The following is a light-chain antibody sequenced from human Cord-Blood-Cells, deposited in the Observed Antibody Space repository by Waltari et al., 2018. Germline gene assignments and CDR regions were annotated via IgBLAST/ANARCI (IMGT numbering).Light chain of an antibody. CDR2: EVS. CDR3: SSYAGSNNFVV. CDR1: STDVCGYNY. Sequence: QSALTQPPSASGSPAQSVTISCTGTSTDVCGYNYVSWYQQHPGKAPKLMHYEVSKRPSGVPDRFSGSKSGNTASLTVSGLQAEDEADYYCSSYAGSNNFVVFGGGTKLTVL. J-gene: IGLJ2*01. V-gene: IGLV2-8*01.